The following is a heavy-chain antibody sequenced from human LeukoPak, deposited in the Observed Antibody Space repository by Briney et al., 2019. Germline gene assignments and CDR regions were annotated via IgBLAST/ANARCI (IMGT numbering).Heavy chain of an antibody. J-gene: IGHJ5*02. CDR1: GFTFSSYA. D-gene: IGHD2-15*01. V-gene: IGHV3-30*04. CDR3: ARDAPGYCSGGTCYNKWFDP. Sequence: PGGSLRLSCAASGFTFSSYAIHWVRQAPGKGLEWMAVISDDGSNKYYADSVKGRFTISRDNSKNTLYLQMNSLRPEDTAVYYCARDAPGYCSGGTCYNKWFDPWGQGTLVAVSS. CDR2: ISDDGSNK.